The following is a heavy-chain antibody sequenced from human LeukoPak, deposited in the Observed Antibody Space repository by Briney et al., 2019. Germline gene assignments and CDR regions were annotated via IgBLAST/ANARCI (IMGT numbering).Heavy chain of an antibody. CDR2: FYTSGST. CDR1: GGSISSGSYY. Sequence: SETVSLTCTVSGGSISSGSYYWSWIRQPAGKGLEWIGHFYTSGSTNYNPSLKSRVTISVDTSKNQFSLKLSSVTAADTAVYYCARGRYYYGSGSSIYYMDVWGKGTTVTVSS. CDR3: ARGRYYYGSGSSIYYMDV. D-gene: IGHD3-10*01. V-gene: IGHV4-61*09. J-gene: IGHJ6*03.